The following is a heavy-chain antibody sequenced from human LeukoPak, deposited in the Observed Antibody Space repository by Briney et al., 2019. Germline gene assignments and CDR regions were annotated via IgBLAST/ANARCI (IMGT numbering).Heavy chain of an antibody. Sequence: SVKVSCKASGGTFSSYAISWVRQAPGQGLEWMGGIIPIFGTANYAQKFQGRVTITTDESTSTAYMELSCLRSEDTAVYYCARGHYYYDSSGYFGQGTFDYWGQGTLVTVSS. CDR2: IIPIFGTA. V-gene: IGHV1-69*05. D-gene: IGHD3-22*01. CDR1: GGTFSSYA. CDR3: ARGHYYYDSSGYFGQGTFDY. J-gene: IGHJ4*02.